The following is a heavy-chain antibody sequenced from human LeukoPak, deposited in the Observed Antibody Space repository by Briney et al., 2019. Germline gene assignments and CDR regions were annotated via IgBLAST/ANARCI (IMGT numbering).Heavy chain of an antibody. CDR2: INPNSGGT. CDR3: ARGKGSSSWYEITNFDY. J-gene: IGHJ4*02. V-gene: IGHV1-2*04. D-gene: IGHD6-13*01. CDR1: GYTFTGYY. Sequence: ASVKVSCKASGYTFTGYYMHWVRQAPGQGLEWMGWINPNSGGTNYAQKFQGWVTMTRDTSISTAYMGLSRLRSDDTAVYYCARGKGSSSWYEITNFDYWGQGTLVTVSS.